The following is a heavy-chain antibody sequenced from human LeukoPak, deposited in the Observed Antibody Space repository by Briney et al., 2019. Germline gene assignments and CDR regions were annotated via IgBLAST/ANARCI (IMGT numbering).Heavy chain of an antibody. CDR2: INPYDNST. J-gene: IGHJ3*01. CDR3: AKELNSYGYAFDV. D-gene: IGHD5-18*01. Sequence: ASVKVSCKASGYTFIYYDMHWVRQAPGQGLEWVGTINPYDNSTNYAQKFQGRVTMTRDMSTSTVYMELNGLRCEDTAVYYCAKELNSYGYAFDVWGQGTMVTVSS. CDR1: GYTFIYYD. V-gene: IGHV1-46*01.